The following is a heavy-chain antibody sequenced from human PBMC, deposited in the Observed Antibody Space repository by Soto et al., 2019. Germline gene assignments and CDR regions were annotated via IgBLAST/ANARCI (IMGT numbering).Heavy chain of an antibody. V-gene: IGHV3-73*01. CDR3: TTGLIAVAGPNLDY. J-gene: IGHJ4*02. CDR2: IRSKANNYTT. D-gene: IGHD6-19*01. CDR1: PCPFCNFP. Sequence: SLRLPWAASPCPFCNFPIHRRPQASRKQMEWVGRIRSKANNYTTGYAASIKGRFTISRGDSKNTAYLHMSGLRTEDTALYFCTTGLIAVAGPNLDYWGQGTLVTVSS.